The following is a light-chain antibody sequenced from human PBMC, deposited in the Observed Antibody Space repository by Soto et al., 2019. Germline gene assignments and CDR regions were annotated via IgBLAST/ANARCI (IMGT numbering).Light chain of an antibody. Sequence: QSVLTQPPSASGTPGQRVTISCSGSSSNIATKSVNWYQQLPGTAPKLLIYSNSQRSSGVPDRFSGSKSGTSASLAIRGLQSEDEGDYYCAAWDDSLNARYVFGTGTKLTVL. CDR1: SSNIATKS. V-gene: IGLV1-44*01. J-gene: IGLJ1*01. CDR3: AAWDDSLNARYV. CDR2: SNS.